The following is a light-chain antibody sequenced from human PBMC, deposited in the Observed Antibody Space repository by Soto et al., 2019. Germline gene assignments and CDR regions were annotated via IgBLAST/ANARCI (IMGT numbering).Light chain of an antibody. J-gene: IGKJ5*01. CDR1: QSVSSSY. Sequence: EIVLTQSPGTLSLSPGERATLSCRASQSVSSSYLAWYQQKPGQAPRLLIYGASSRATSIPDRFSGSGSGTDFTLTISRLVSEDFAVYYCQQYCSSPPTFCQGTRLVI. CDR2: GAS. CDR3: QQYCSSPPT. V-gene: IGKV3-20*01.